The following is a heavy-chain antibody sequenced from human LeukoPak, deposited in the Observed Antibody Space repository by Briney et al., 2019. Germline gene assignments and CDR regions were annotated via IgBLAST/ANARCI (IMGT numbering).Heavy chain of an antibody. D-gene: IGHD3-16*02. CDR2: INSDGSAT. CDR3: ARGTAGYHSSYFDY. Sequence: GGSLRLSCAASGLTFSSHWMHWVRQAPGKGLVWVSRINSDGSATAYADSVKGRFTISRDNAENTLYLQMNSLRAEDTAAYYCARGTAGYHSSYFDYWGQGTLVTVSS. CDR1: GLTFSSHW. J-gene: IGHJ4*02. V-gene: IGHV3-74*01.